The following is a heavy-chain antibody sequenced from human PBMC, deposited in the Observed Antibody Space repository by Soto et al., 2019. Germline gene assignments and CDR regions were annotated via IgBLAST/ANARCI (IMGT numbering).Heavy chain of an antibody. V-gene: IGHV4-59*01. CDR3: ARGAYWAYYYGSGSRWFDP. J-gene: IGHJ5*02. CDR1: GGSMSSYY. D-gene: IGHD3-10*01. CDR2: IYASGST. Sequence: SETLSLTCTASGGSMSSYYWNWIRQPPGKGLESIGYIYASGSTNYNPSLKSRVTISVDTSKNQFSLKLSSVTAADTAVYYCARGAYWAYYYGSGSRWFDPWGQGTLVTVSS.